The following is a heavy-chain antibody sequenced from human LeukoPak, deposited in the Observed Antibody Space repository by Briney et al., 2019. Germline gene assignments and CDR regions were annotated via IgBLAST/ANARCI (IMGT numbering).Heavy chain of an antibody. D-gene: IGHD1-1*01. CDR1: GYSFTNYW. CDR3: ARPQDFGLTGIIALDI. J-gene: IGHJ3*02. Sequence: GESLKISCKGSGYSFTNYWIGWVRQMPGKGLKWMGIIYPGDSDARYSPSFQGQVTMSADKSISTAYLQWSSLKASDTAMYYCARPQDFGLTGIIALDIWGQGTMVTVSS. V-gene: IGHV5-51*01. CDR2: IYPGDSDA.